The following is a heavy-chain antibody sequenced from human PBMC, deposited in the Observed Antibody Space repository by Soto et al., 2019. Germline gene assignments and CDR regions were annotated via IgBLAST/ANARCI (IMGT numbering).Heavy chain of an antibody. D-gene: IGHD2-2*01. CDR1: ARSISNYY. J-gene: IGHJ4*02. CDR2: IYYSGST. Sequence: PSETLSLTCIVYARSISNYYSSWIRQPPGKGVEWIGYIYYSGSTNYNPSLQSRVTISVDTSKNQFSLKLSSVTAADTAVYYCARAVLPATAPFDYWGQGTLVTVSS. V-gene: IGHV4-59*01. CDR3: ARAVLPATAPFDY.